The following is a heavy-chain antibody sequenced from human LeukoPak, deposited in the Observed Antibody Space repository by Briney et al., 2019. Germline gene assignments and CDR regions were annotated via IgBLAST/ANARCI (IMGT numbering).Heavy chain of an antibody. CDR1: GFTFSSYG. CDR3: AKDGIYYYDSSGYYMMYYFDY. Sequence: GGSLRLSCAASGFTFSSYGMHWVRQAPGKGLEWVAFIRYDGSNKYYADSVKGRFTISRDNSKNTLYLQMNSLRAEDTAVYYCAKDGIYYYDSSGYYMMYYFDYWGQGTLVTVSS. CDR2: IRYDGSNK. V-gene: IGHV3-30*02. D-gene: IGHD3-22*01. J-gene: IGHJ4*02.